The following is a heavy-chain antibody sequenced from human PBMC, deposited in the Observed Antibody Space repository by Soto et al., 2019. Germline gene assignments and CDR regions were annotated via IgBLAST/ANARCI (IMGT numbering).Heavy chain of an antibody. V-gene: IGHV4-39*01. CDR2: IYYSGST. D-gene: IGHD6-13*01. J-gene: IGHJ4*02. CDR3: ASLMSAAAGTEFSDS. CDR1: GGSVSSSRYY. Sequence: SETLSLTCTVSGGSVSSSRYYWGWIRQAPGKGLEWIGSIYYSGSTYYNPSLKSRVTIFVDTSKNQFSLELSSVTVADTAVYYGASLMSAAAGTEFSDSWGQGTLVTVS.